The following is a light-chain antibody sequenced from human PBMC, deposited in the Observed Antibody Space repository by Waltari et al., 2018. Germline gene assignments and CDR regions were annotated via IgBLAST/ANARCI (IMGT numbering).Light chain of an antibody. V-gene: IGLV2-8*01. CDR2: EVS. CDR1: SSDVGGHNF. J-gene: IGLJ1*01. Sequence: QSALTQPPSASGSPGQSVTISCTGTSSDVGGHNFVSWYQHLPGKAPKLLIWEVSRRPAGVPNRVSGSKSGNTASLTVCGLQPEDEGDYYCSSYGGINNSPYVFGTGTKVTVL. CDR3: SSYGGINNSPYV.